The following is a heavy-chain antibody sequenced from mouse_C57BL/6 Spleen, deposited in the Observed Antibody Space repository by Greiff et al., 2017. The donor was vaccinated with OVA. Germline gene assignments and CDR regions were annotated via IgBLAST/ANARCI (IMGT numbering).Heavy chain of an antibody. CDR2: ISDGGSYT. J-gene: IGHJ4*01. D-gene: IGHD1-1*01. Sequence: DVKLQESGGGLVKPGGSLKLSCAASGFTFSSYAMSWVRPTPEKRLEWVATISDGGSYTYYPDTVKGRFTISRDNAKNNLYLQMSHLQSEDTAMYYCARDRGLLRAMDYWGQGTSVTVSS. V-gene: IGHV5-4*01. CDR3: ARDRGLLRAMDY. CDR1: GFTFSSYA.